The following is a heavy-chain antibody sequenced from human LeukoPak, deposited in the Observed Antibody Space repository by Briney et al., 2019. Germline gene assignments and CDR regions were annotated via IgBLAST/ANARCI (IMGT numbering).Heavy chain of an antibody. CDR1: GYTFTGYY. CDR3: ARSYCSSTSCYENWFDP. D-gene: IGHD2-2*01. V-gene: IGHV1-2*02. J-gene: IGHJ5*02. CDR2: INPNSGGT. Sequence: ASVKVSCKASGYTFTGYYMHWVRQAPGQGLEWMGWINPNSGGTNYAQKFQGRVTMTRDTSISTAYMELSRLRSEDTAVYYCARSYCSSTSCYENWFDPWGQGTLVTVSS.